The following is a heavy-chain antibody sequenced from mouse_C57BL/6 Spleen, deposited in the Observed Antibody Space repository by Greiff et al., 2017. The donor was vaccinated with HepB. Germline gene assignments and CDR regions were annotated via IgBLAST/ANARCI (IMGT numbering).Heavy chain of an antibody. CDR2: IHPNSGST. Sequence: QVQLQQPGAELVKPGASVKLSCKPSGYTFTNFWMHWVKQRPGQGLEWIGMIHPNSGSTNYNEKFKSKATLTVDKSSSTAYMQLSSLTSEDSAVYYCATLGDGYYVDFDYWGQGTTLTVSS. J-gene: IGHJ2*01. CDR3: ATLGDGYYVDFDY. D-gene: IGHD2-3*01. CDR1: GYTFTNFW. V-gene: IGHV1-64*01.